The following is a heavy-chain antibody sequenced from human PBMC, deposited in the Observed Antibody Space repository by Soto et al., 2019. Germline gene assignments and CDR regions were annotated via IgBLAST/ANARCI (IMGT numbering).Heavy chain of an antibody. CDR2: IGTAGDT. CDR1: GFTFSSYD. V-gene: IGHV3-13*01. Sequence: PGGSLRLSCAASGFTFSSYDMHWVRQATGKGLEWVSAIGTAGDTYYPGSVKGRFTISRENAKNSLYLQMNSLRAGDTAVYYCARAHDYYDSSGYPKYWYFDLWGRGTLVTVSS. J-gene: IGHJ2*01. D-gene: IGHD3-22*01. CDR3: ARAHDYYDSSGYPKYWYFDL.